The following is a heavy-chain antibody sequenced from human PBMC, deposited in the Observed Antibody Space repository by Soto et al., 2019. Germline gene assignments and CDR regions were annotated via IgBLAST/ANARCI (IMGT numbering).Heavy chain of an antibody. Sequence: PGGSLRLSCAASGFPFRIYWMTWVRQAPGKGLEWVAHIKQDGSEEYYVDSVKGRFTISRDNGKNSLFLQMNSLRAEDTAVYYCARHNSGTFAFDYWGQGSLVTVSS. J-gene: IGHJ4*02. V-gene: IGHV3-7*01. CDR3: ARHNSGTFAFDY. CDR2: IKQDGSEE. CDR1: GFPFRIYW. D-gene: IGHD1-26*01.